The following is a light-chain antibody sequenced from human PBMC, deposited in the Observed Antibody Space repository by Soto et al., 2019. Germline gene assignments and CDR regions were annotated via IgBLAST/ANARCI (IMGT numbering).Light chain of an antibody. J-gene: IGKJ3*01. Sequence: DIVMTQSPDSLAVSLGERATISCKSSQSVLSNNKNYLAWYQQKPGQPPKLLINWASTRESGVPDRFSGSESGSDFTLTIRSLQADDVAVYYCHQSYTSPHVGPGTKVDL. V-gene: IGKV4-1*01. CDR1: QSVLSNNKNY. CDR3: HQSYTSPH. CDR2: WAS.